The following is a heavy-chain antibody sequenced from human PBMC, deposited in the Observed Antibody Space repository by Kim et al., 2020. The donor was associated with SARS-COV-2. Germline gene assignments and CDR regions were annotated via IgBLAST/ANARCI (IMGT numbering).Heavy chain of an antibody. J-gene: IGHJ4*02. CDR3: ERREGITMVRGAPFDN. D-gene: IGHD3-10*01. Sequence: VRSRVTVSVDTSKNQFSLKLSSVTAAETAVYYCERREGITMVRGAPFDNWGQGTLVTVSS. V-gene: IGHV4-34*01.